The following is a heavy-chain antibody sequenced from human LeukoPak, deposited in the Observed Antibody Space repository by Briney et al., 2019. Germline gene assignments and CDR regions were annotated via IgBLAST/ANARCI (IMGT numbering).Heavy chain of an antibody. CDR1: GGSVSDFY. V-gene: IGHV4-59*02. Sequence: SETLSLTCSISGGSVSDFYWSWIRQSPGKGLEWIGYIYYGGSTTYSPSLKSRVSISRDTSRNHLSLKLTSVTAADTAVYHCARNGGSRFFYYYMDIWGEGTTVSVSS. CDR3: ARNGGSRFFYYYMDI. CDR2: IYYGGST. D-gene: IGHD3-16*01. J-gene: IGHJ6*03.